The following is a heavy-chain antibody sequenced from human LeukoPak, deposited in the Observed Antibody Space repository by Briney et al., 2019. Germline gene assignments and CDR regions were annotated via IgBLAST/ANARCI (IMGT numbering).Heavy chain of an antibody. CDR1: GYTFTSYY. V-gene: IGHV1-2*04. CDR3: ARTYSGSYYFVY. J-gene: IGHJ4*02. CDR2: INPNSGGT. D-gene: IGHD1-26*01. Sequence: ASVKVSCKASGYTFTSYYMHWVRQAPGQGLEWMGWINPNSGGTNYAQKFQGWVTMTRDTSISTAYMELSRLRSGDTAVYYCARTYSGSYYFVYWGQGTLVTVSS.